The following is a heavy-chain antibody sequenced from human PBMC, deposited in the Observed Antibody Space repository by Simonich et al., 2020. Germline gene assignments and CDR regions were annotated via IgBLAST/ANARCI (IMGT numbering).Heavy chain of an antibody. Sequence: QVQLQESGPGLVKPSETLSLTCAVSGYSISSGYSWGWIRQPPGKGLEGIGSIYHSGSTYYNPSLKRRVNISVDTSKNQFSLKLSSVTAADTAVYYCARVGYSNYYYYGMDVWGQGTTVTVSS. CDR3: ARVGYSNYYYYGMDV. CDR2: IYHSGST. V-gene: IGHV4-38-2*01. D-gene: IGHD6-13*01. CDR1: GYSISSGYS. J-gene: IGHJ6*02.